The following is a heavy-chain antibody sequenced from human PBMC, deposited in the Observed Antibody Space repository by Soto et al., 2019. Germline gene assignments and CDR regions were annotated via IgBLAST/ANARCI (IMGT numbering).Heavy chain of an antibody. D-gene: IGHD2-2*02. V-gene: IGHV1-46*01. Sequence: AAVKGSCKASGYTFTSYYMHWVRQAPGQGLEGMGIINPSGGSTSYAQKFQGRVTMTRDTSTSTVYMELSSLRSEDTAVYYCAREGTRVVVVPAAIRAPYDAFDIWGQGTMVTVSS. J-gene: IGHJ3*02. CDR3: AREGTRVVVVPAAIRAPYDAFDI. CDR2: INPSGGST. CDR1: GYTFTSYY.